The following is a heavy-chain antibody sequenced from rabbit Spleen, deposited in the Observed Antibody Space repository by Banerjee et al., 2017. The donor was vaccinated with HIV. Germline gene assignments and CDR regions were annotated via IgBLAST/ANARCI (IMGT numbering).Heavy chain of an antibody. Sequence: QSLEESGGGLVKPGASLTLTCKASGFSFNSGYDMCWVRQAPGKGLEWVACIDAGSSGFTYFATWAKGRFTVSKTSSTTVTLQMTRLTAADTATYFCARDTSSSFSSYGMDLWGQGTLVTVS. D-gene: IGHD1-1*01. CDR1: GFSFNSGYD. CDR3: ARDTSSSFSSYGMDL. CDR2: IDAGSSGFT. J-gene: IGHJ6*01. V-gene: IGHV1S40*01.